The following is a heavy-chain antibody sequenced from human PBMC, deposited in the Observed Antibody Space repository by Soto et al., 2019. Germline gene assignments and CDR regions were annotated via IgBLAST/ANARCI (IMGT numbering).Heavy chain of an antibody. V-gene: IGHV3-66*01. CDR3: AREGAGDFRYAFDI. D-gene: IGHD7-27*01. CDR1: GFTVSSNY. CDR2: IYSGGST. Sequence: GASLRLSCAASGFTVSSNYMSWVRQAPGKGLEWVSVIYSGGSTYYADSVKGRFTISRDNSKNTLYLQMNSLRAEDTAVYYCAREGAGDFRYAFDIWGQGTMVTVSS. J-gene: IGHJ3*02.